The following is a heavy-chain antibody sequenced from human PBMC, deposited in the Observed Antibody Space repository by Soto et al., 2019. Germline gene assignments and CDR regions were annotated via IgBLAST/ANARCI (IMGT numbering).Heavy chain of an antibody. CDR2: MYSGGST. V-gene: IGHV3-53*04. CDR3: ARVCSSTSCYRGFDF. CDR1: GFTVSSNY. Sequence: EVQLVESGGGLVQPGGSLRLSCAASGFTVSSNYMSWVRQAPGKGLEWVSAMYSGGSTYYGDSVKGRFTIARHNSKNMLYLQMNSLRAEDTAVYYCARVCSSTSCYRGFDFWGQVTLVTVSS. J-gene: IGHJ4*02. D-gene: IGHD2-2*01.